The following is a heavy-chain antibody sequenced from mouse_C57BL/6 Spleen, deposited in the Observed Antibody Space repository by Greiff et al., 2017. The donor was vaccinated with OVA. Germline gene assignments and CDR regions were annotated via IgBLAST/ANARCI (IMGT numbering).Heavy chain of an antibody. J-gene: IGHJ3*01. CDR1: GYTFTSYW. CDR2: INPSNGGT. V-gene: IGHV1-53*01. CDR3: ARSGSNYRKAWFAY. Sequence: QVQLKQPGTELVKPGASVKLSCKASGYTFTSYWMHWVKQRPGQGLEWIGNINPSNGGTNYNEKFKSKATLTVDKSSSTAYMQLSSLTSEDSAVYYCARSGSNYRKAWFAYWGQGTLVTVSA. D-gene: IGHD2-5*01.